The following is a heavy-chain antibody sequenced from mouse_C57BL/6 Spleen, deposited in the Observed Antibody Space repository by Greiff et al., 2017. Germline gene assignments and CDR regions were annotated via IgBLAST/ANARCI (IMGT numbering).Heavy chain of an antibody. CDR2: IWRGGST. CDR1: GFSLTSYC. V-gene: IGHV2-2*01. CDR3: ARKKADYYGSSYDAMDY. Sequence: QVQLQESGPGLVQPSPSLSITCTASGFSLTSYCVHWVRQSPGKGLEWLGVIWRGGSTDYNATFISRLSTSKDNSKSQVFFKMNSLQADVTARYYCARKKADYYGSSYDAMDYWGQGTSVTVSS. J-gene: IGHJ4*01. D-gene: IGHD1-1*01.